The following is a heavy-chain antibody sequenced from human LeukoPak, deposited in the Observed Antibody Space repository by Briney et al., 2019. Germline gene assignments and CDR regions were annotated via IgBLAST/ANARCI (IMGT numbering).Heavy chain of an antibody. J-gene: IGHJ4*02. CDR3: ARAFPPYYYDSSGYLSNFDY. CDR1: GGSFSGYY. CDR2: INHSGST. D-gene: IGHD3-22*01. V-gene: IGHV4-34*01. Sequence: PSETLSLTCAVYGGSFSGYYWSWIRQPPGKGLEWIGEINHSGSTNYNPSLKGRVTISVDTSKNQFSLKLSSVTAADTAVYYCARAFPPYYYDSSGYLSNFDYWGQGTLVAVSS.